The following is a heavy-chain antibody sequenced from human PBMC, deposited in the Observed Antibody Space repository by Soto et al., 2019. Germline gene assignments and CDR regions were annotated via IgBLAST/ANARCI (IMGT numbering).Heavy chain of an antibody. CDR3: ARDSMPIPLDY. CDR2: INAGNGNT. J-gene: IGHJ4*02. Sequence: SAKPSCEAPRYTLTSYARRWVRQDNKQRLEWMGWINAGNGNTKYSQKFQGRVTITRDTSASTAYMELSSLRSEDTAVYYCARDSMPIPLDYWGQGTLVTVSS. D-gene: IGHD3-16*01. V-gene: IGHV1-3*01. CDR1: RYTLTSYA.